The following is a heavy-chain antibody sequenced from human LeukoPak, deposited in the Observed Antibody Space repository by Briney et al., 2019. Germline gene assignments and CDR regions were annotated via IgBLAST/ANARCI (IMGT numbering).Heavy chain of an antibody. V-gene: IGHV3-53*01. CDR1: GFTVSSNC. CDR2: IYSGGST. Sequence: GGSLRLSCAASGFTVSSNCMSWVRQAPGKGLEWVSVIYSGGSTYYADSVKGRFTISRDNSKNTLYLQMNSLRAEDTAVYYCARDHLYYDSSGSDAFDIWGQGTMVTVSS. D-gene: IGHD3-22*01. CDR3: ARDHLYYDSSGSDAFDI. J-gene: IGHJ3*02.